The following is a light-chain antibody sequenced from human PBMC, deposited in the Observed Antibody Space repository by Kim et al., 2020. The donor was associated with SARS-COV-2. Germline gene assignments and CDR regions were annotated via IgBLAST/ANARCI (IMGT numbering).Light chain of an antibody. CDR1: QSISSTY. Sequence: PGGRVTLSCRASQSISSTYVAWYQQKPGQSPRLFIYSASGRAAGVPDRFSGSGSGTDFTLTISRLEPEDFAVYYCQHYGSSPLPTFGQGTKVDIK. CDR2: SAS. J-gene: IGKJ1*01. V-gene: IGKV3-20*01. CDR3: QHYGSSPLPT.